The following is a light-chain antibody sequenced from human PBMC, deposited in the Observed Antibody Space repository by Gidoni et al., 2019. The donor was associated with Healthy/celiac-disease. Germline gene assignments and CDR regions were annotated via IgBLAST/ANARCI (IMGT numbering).Light chain of an antibody. CDR2: DAS. Sequence: ANQLTQSPSSLSASVGDRVTITCRASQGISSALAWYQQKPGKAPKLLIYDASSLESGVPSRFSGSGSGTDFTLTISSLQPEDFATYYCQQFNSYLWTFGQGTKVEIK. CDR1: QGISSA. CDR3: QQFNSYLWT. J-gene: IGKJ1*01. V-gene: IGKV1-13*02.